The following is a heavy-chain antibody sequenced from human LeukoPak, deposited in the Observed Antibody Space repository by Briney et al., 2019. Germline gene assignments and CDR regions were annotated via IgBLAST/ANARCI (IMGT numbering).Heavy chain of an antibody. J-gene: IGHJ4*02. V-gene: IGHV4-4*02. CDR2: IYHSGST. D-gene: IGHD3-3*01. CDR1: GGSISSSNW. CDR3: ARRSKTYYDFWSGRDY. Sequence: SETLSLTCAVSGGSISSSNWWSWVRQPPGKGLEWIGEIYHSGSTNYNPSLKSRVTISVDTSKNQFSLKLSSVTAADTAVYYCARRSKTYYDFWSGRDYWGQGTLVTVSS.